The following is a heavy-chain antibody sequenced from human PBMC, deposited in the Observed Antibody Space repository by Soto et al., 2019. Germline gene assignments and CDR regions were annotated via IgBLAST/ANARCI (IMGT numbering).Heavy chain of an antibody. D-gene: IGHD3-3*01. CDR1: GFTFSSYA. Sequence: GGSLRLSCAASGFTFSSYAMSWVRQAPGKGLEWVSAISGSGGSTYYADSVKGRFTISRDNSKNTLYLQMNTLRAEDTAVYYCAKDGVLRFLESFYYYMDVWGKGTTVTVSS. CDR3: AKDGVLRFLESFYYYMDV. CDR2: ISGSGGST. J-gene: IGHJ6*03. V-gene: IGHV3-23*01.